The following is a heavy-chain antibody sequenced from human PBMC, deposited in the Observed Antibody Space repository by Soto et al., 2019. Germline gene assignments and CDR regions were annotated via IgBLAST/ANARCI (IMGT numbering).Heavy chain of an antibody. J-gene: IGHJ4*02. D-gene: IGHD6-13*01. V-gene: IGHV3-30*18. Sequence: GGSLRLPCAASGFTFSSYGMHWVRQAPGKGLEWVAVISYDGSNKYYADSVKGRFTISRDNSKNTLYLQMNSLRAEDTAVYYCAKDQYSSSWYTFDCWGQGTLVTVSS. CDR2: ISYDGSNK. CDR1: GFTFSSYG. CDR3: AKDQYSSSWYTFDC.